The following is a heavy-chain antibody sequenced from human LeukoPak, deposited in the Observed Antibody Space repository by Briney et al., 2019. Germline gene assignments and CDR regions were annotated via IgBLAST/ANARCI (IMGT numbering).Heavy chain of an antibody. CDR2: IYSGGST. V-gene: IGHV3-53*01. D-gene: IGHD3-22*01. J-gene: IGHJ4*02. Sequence: PGGSLRLSCAASGFTVSSNYMSWVRQAPGKGLEWVSVIYSGGSTDYADSVKGRFTISRDNSENTLYLQMNSLRAEDTAVYYCALQNDSSPFDYWGQGTLVTVSS. CDR1: GFTVSSNY. CDR3: ALQNDSSPFDY.